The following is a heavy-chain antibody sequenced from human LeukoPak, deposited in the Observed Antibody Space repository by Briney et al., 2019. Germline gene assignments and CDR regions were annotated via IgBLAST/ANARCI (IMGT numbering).Heavy chain of an antibody. CDR1: GGSISSSSYY. V-gene: IGHV4-39*07. CDR3: AREYGSGSYIDY. CDR2: IYYSGST. D-gene: IGHD3-10*01. Sequence: PSETLSLTCTVSGGSISSSSYYWGWIRQPPGKGLEWIGSIYYSGSTYYNPSLKSRVTISVDTSKNQFSLKLSSVTAADTAVYYCAREYGSGSYIDYWGQGTLVTVSS. J-gene: IGHJ4*02.